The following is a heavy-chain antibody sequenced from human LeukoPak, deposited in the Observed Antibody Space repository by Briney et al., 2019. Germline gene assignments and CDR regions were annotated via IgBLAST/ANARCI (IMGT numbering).Heavy chain of an antibody. CDR3: ARDRSHYYGSGVFDY. V-gene: IGHV3-7*01. J-gene: IGHJ4*02. D-gene: IGHD3-10*01. CDR2: IKQDGSEK. Sequence: RGSLRLSCAASGFTFSSYWMSWVRQAPGRGLEWVANIKQDGSEKYYVDSVKGRFTISRDNAKNSLYLQMDSLRAEDTAVYYCARDRSHYYGSGVFDYWGQGTLVTVSS. CDR1: GFTFSSYW.